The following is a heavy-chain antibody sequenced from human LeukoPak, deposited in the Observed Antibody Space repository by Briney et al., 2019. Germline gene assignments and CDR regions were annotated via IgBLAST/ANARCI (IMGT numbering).Heavy chain of an antibody. V-gene: IGHV3-23*01. Sequence: QPGGTLRPSCVASGFTFSSHGMNWARQARGKGVEWVSGIIPSGHTTYYADSVRGRFTISRDNSRNTVYLQMNSLRAEDTAVYYCAKDDRWLQFCSWGQGTLVTVSA. D-gene: IGHD5-24*01. J-gene: IGHJ4*02. CDR2: IIPSGHTT. CDR1: GFTFSSHG. CDR3: AKDDRWLQFCS.